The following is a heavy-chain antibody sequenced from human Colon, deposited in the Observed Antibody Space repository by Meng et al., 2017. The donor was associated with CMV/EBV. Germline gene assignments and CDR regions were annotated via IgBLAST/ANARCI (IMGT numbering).Heavy chain of an antibody. V-gene: IGHV3-7*03. CDR1: GFTFSSYW. CDR2: IKQDGSEK. CDR3: ARDRCGTNGCHNDADI. Sequence: GESLKISCAASGFTFSSYWMSWVRQAPGKGLEWVANIKQDGSEKYYVDSVKGRFTISRDNAKNSLYLQMSGLRADDTAIYYCARDRCGTNGCHNDADIWGQGTMVTVSS. J-gene: IGHJ3*02. D-gene: IGHD2-8*01.